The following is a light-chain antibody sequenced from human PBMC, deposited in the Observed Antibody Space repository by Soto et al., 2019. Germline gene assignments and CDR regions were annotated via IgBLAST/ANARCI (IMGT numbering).Light chain of an antibody. V-gene: IGKV3-20*01. CDR1: QRVSSGS. J-gene: IGKJ1*01. Sequence: EIVLRQSPGTLPLSPGERATLSCRASQRVSSGSLAWYQQNPGQAPRLLIYDTSSRATGIPDRFSGSGSGTDFTLAISRLEPEDFAVYYCQQCGSSPSFGQGTKVELK. CDR3: QQCGSSPS. CDR2: DTS.